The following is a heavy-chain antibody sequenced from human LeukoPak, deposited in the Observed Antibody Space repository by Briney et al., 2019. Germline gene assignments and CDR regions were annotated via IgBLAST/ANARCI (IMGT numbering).Heavy chain of an antibody. CDR1: GGSINSGGYY. Sequence: PSETLSLTCTVSGGSINSGGYYWSWIRQPPGKGLEWIGYIYYSGSTNYNPSLKSRVTISVDTSKNQFSLKLSSVTAADTAVYYCARDLGYCSGGSCYSILSYYYGMDVWGQGTTVTVSS. J-gene: IGHJ6*02. CDR3: ARDLGYCSGGSCYSILSYYYGMDV. D-gene: IGHD2-15*01. V-gene: IGHV4-61*08. CDR2: IYYSGST.